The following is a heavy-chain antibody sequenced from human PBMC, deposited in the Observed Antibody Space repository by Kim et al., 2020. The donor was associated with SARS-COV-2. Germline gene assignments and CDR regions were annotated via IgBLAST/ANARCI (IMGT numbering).Heavy chain of an antibody. CDR2: INPNSGGT. D-gene: IGHD3-10*01. V-gene: IGHV1-2*06. CDR3: ARGVLLWFGELLTDYYYYGMDV. Sequence: ASVKVSCKASGYTFTGYYMHWVRQAPGQGLEWMGRINPNSGGTNYAQKFQGRVTMTRDTSISTAYMELSRLRSDDTAVYYCARGVLLWFGELLTDYYYYGMDVWGQGTTVTVSS. J-gene: IGHJ6*02. CDR1: GYTFTGYY.